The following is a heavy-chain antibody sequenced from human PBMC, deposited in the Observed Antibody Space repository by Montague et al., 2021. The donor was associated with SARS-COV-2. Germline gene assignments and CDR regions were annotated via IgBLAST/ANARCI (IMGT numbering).Heavy chain of an antibody. D-gene: IGHD1-26*01. J-gene: IGHJ1*01. CDR1: GGSLSSYY. CDR3: ARHVSGSLTHFHH. Sequence: SETLSLTCTVSGGSLSSYYWSWIRQPPGKGLEWIGYIYYSGSTNYNPSLKSRVTISVDTSKNQFSLNLSSVTAADTAVYYCARHVSGSLTHFHHWGQGSLATFSS. V-gene: IGHV4-59*08. CDR2: IYYSGST.